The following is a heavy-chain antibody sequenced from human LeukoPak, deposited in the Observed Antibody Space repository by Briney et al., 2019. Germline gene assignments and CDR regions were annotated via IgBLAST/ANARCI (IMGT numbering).Heavy chain of an antibody. V-gene: IGHV4-34*01. CDR3: ARKAPYYYDGSGPLGTYYFDY. Sequence: SETLSLTCAVYGGSFSGYYWSWIRQPPGKGLEWIGGIYYSGSTYYNPSLKSRVTISVDTSKNQFSLKLNSVTAADTAVYYCARKAPYYYDGSGPLGTYYFDYWGQGTLVTVSS. J-gene: IGHJ4*02. CDR2: IYYSGST. D-gene: IGHD3-22*01. CDR1: GGSFSGYY.